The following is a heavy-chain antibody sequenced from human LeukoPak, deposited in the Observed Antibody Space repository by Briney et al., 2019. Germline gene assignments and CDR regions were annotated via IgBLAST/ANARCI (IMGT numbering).Heavy chain of an antibody. CDR1: GFTFSSYG. V-gene: IGHV3-30*02. CDR2: IRYDGSNK. D-gene: IGHD1-1*01. Sequence: PGGSLRLSCAASGFTFSSYGMHWVRQAPGKGPEWVAFIRYDGSNKYYADSVKGRFTISRDNSKNTLYLQMNSLRAEDTAVYYCAKDVVGTTYYFDYWGQGTLVTVSS. J-gene: IGHJ4*02. CDR3: AKDVVGTTYYFDY.